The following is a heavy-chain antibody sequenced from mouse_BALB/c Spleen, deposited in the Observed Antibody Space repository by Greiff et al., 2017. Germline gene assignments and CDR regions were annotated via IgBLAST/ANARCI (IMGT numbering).Heavy chain of an antibody. CDR2: IYPGSGNT. V-gene: IGHV1-84*02. CDR3: AYGNPAWFAY. CDR1: GYTFTNHH. D-gene: IGHD2-10*02. J-gene: IGHJ3*01. Sequence: QVQLQQSGAELVRPGASVTISCKAFGYTFTNHHINWVKQKPGQGLEWIGWIYPGSGNTKYNEKFKGKATLTVDTSSSTAYMQLSSLTSEDTAVYVCAYGNPAWFAYWGQGTLVTVSA.